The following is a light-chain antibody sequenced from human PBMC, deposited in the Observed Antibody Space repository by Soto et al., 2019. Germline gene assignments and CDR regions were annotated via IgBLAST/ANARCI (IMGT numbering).Light chain of an antibody. J-gene: IGLJ2*01. Sequence: QSVLTQPPSVSGAPGQTITMSCTGSGSNVGASYDVHWYQVLPGAGPRLLIYKNNNRPSGVPDRFSGSKSGTSASLAITGLRAEDEADYFCCLYTSFFSFFGGGTKVTVL. CDR3: CLYTSFFSF. CDR2: KNN. V-gene: IGLV1-40*01. CDR1: GSNVGASYD.